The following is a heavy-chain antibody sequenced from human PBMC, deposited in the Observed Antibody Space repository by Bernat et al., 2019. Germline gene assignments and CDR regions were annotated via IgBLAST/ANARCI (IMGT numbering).Heavy chain of an antibody. V-gene: IGHV4-34*01. CDR3: ASLRTADHAFDI. Sequence: QVQLQQWGAGLLNPSETLSLTCAVYGGSFSGYYWSWIRQPPGKGLEWIGEINHSGSTNYNPSLKSRVTISVDTSKNQFSLKLSSVTAADTAVYYCASLRTADHAFDIWGQGTMVTVSS. CDR1: GGSFSGYY. J-gene: IGHJ3*02. D-gene: IGHD5/OR15-5a*01. CDR2: INHSGST.